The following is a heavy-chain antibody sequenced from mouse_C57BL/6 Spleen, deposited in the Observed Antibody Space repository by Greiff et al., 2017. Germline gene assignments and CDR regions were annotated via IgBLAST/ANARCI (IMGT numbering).Heavy chain of an antibody. Sequence: EVQLQESGPELVKPGASVKMSCKASGYTFTDYNMHWVKQSHGKSLEWIGYINPNNGGTSYNQKFKGKATLTVNKSSSTAYMELRSLTSEDSAVYYCASYDYDGYWYFDVWGTGTTVTVSS. CDR2: INPNNGGT. V-gene: IGHV1-22*01. CDR3: ASYDYDGYWYFDV. CDR1: GYTFTDYN. J-gene: IGHJ1*03. D-gene: IGHD2-4*01.